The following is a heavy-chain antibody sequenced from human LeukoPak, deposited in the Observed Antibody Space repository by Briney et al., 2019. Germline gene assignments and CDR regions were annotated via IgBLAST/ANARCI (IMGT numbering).Heavy chain of an antibody. J-gene: IGHJ4*02. CDR2: INPGVEST. D-gene: IGHD2-2*01. V-gene: IGHV1-46*01. Sequence: GASVKVSCKASGYTFTNCYMHWVRQAPGQGLEWMGIINPGVESTSYAQKFQGRVTMTRDTSASTVYMELSRLRSDDTAVYYCARVATRYCSSTSCYTAFDYWGQGTLVTVSS. CDR3: ARVATRYCSSTSCYTAFDY. CDR1: GYTFTNCY.